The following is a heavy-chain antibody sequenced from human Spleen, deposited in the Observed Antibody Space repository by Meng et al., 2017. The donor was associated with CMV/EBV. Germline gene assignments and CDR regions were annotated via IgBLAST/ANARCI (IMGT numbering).Heavy chain of an antibody. V-gene: IGHV4-34*01. CDR1: GGSFRDYY. J-gene: IGHJ2*01. CDR3: ARVGSNSSRKKWYFDL. Sequence: YGGSFRDYYWSWIRQPPGKGLEWIGDINHSGSTNYNPSLKSRVTISVDTSKNQFSLKLRSVTAADTAVYYCARVGSNSSRKKWYFDLWGRGTLVTVSS. CDR2: INHSGST. D-gene: IGHD6-6*01.